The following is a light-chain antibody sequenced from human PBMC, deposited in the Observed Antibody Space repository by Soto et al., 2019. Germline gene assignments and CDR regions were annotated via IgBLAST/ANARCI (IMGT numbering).Light chain of an antibody. V-gene: IGLV2-8*01. CDR3: KSYAGSNTYV. Sequence: QSVLTQPPSASGSAGQSVTMSGTGTKNDIGVYDFVSWYQHHPGKAPRLIIYEVVQRPSGVPDRFSGSKSGNTASLTVSGLQAADEADYFCKSYAGSNTYVFGSGTKVTVL. CDR1: KNDIGVYDF. CDR2: EVV. J-gene: IGLJ1*01.